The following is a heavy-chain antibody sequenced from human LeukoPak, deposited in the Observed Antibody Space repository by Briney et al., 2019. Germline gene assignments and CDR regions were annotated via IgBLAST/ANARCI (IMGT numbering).Heavy chain of an antibody. CDR3: ASVRRAYCGGDCYSYYGMDV. CDR2: IYYSGST. V-gene: IGHV4-39*07. Sequence: PSETLSLTCTVSGGSISSSSYYWGWIRQPPGKGLEWIGSIYYSGSTYYNPSLKSRVTISVDTSKNQFSLKLSSVTAADTAVYYCASVRRAYCGGDCYSYYGMDVWGQGTTVTVSS. J-gene: IGHJ6*02. CDR1: GGSISSSSYY. D-gene: IGHD2-21*02.